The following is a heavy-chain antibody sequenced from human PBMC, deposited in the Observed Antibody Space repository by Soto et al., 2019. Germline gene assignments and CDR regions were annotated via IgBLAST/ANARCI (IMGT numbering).Heavy chain of an antibody. V-gene: IGHV4-61*02. CDR1: GGSISSGGYY. CDR2: IYTSGST. D-gene: IGHD1-1*01. J-gene: IGHJ5*02. CDR3: VRDGTKTLRDWFDP. Sequence: PSETLSLTCTVSGGSISSGGYYWSWIRQPAGKGLEWIGRIYTSGSTNYNPSLKSRVTMSVDTSKKQFSLRLRSVTAADTAVYYCVRDGTKTLRDWFDPWGQGISVTVSS.